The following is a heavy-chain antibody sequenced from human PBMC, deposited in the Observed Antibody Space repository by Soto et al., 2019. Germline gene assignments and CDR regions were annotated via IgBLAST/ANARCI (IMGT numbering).Heavy chain of an antibody. CDR3: ARGPIVDFWSGYAPRGFDP. CDR1: GYTFTGYY. CDR2: INPNSGGT. J-gene: IGHJ5*02. D-gene: IGHD3-3*01. V-gene: IGHV1-2*04. Sequence: QVPLVQSGAEVKKPGASVKVSCKASGYTFTGYYMHWVRQAPGQGLEWMGWINPNSGGTNYAQKFQGWVTMTRDTSISTAYMELSRLRSDDTAVYYCARGPIVDFWSGYAPRGFDPWGQGTLVTVSS.